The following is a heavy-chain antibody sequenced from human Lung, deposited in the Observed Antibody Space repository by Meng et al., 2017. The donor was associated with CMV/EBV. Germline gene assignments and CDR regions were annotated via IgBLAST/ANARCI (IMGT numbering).Heavy chain of an antibody. CDR2: VSWNSGYI. CDR1: GFTFDDYA. V-gene: IGHV3-9*01. Sequence: GGSLRLXCAASGFTFDDYALPWVRQVPGKGLEWVAGVSWNSGYIAYADSVKGRFTISRDNAKSSLFLQMNSLRAEDTALYYCAKDEGYCSDGSCYYYYYGRDVWXQGTXVTVSS. CDR3: AKDEGYCSDGSCYYYYYGRDV. J-gene: IGHJ6*02. D-gene: IGHD2-15*01.